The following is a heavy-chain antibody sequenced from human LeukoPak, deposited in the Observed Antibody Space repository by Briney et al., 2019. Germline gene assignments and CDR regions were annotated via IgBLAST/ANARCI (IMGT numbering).Heavy chain of an antibody. D-gene: IGHD4/OR15-4a*01. CDR1: GFTFSSYN. CDR3: ARGGARMVVTFD. V-gene: IGHV3-21*01. J-gene: IGHJ4*02. CDR2: ISSGSSYI. Sequence: GGSLRLSCAASGFTFSSYNMNWVRQAPGKGLEWVSSISSGSSYIYYADSVKGRFTISRDNAKNSLYLQMNSLRAEDTAVYYCARGGARMVVTFDWGQGTLVTVSS.